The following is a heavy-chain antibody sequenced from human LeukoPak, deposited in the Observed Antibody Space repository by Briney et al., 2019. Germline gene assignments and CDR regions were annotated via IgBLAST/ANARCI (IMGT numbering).Heavy chain of an antibody. CDR1: GFPFSSYS. V-gene: IGHV3-21*01. CDR2: ISSGSSFI. J-gene: IGHJ4*02. Sequence: GGSLRPSCAASGFPFSSYSMNWVRQAPGKGLEWVSSISSGSSFIYYADSVKGRFTISRDNAKNSLYLQMNSLRAGDTAVYYCASSSSYDCWGRGTLVTVSS. D-gene: IGHD6-6*01. CDR3: ASSSSYDC.